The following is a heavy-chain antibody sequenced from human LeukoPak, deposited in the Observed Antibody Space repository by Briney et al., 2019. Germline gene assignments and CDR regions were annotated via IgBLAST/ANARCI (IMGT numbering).Heavy chain of an antibody. CDR1: GGSISSGGYY. CDR2: IYYSGST. V-gene: IGHV4-31*03. D-gene: IGHD3-22*01. J-gene: IGHJ4*02. CDR3: VYDSSGYYYNFDY. Sequence: SETLSLTCTVSGGSISSGGYYWSWIRQHPGKGLEWIGYIYYSGSTYYNPSLKSRVTISVDTSKNQFSLKLSSVTAADTAVYYCVYDSSGYYYNFDYWGQGTLVTVSS.